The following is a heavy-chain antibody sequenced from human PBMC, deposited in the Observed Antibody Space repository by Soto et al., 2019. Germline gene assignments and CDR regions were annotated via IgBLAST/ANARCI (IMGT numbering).Heavy chain of an antibody. Sequence: QVQLVESGGGVVQPGRSLRLSCAASGFTFSSYGMHWVRQAPGKGLEWVAVISYDGSNKYYADSVKGRFTISRDNSKNTLYLQMTSLRAEDTAVYYCAKGASGTTLGSWGQGTLVTVSS. CDR3: AKGASGTTLGS. CDR1: GFTFSSYG. D-gene: IGHD1-7*01. CDR2: ISYDGSNK. V-gene: IGHV3-30*18. J-gene: IGHJ5*02.